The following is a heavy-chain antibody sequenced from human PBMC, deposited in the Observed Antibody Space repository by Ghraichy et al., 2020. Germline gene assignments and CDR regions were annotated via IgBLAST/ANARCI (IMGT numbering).Heavy chain of an antibody. Sequence: LSLTCAASGFTFSSYSMNWVRQAPGKGLEWVSSISSSSSYKYYADTVKGRFTISRDNAKNSLYLEMNSLRAEDTAVYYCARDGTLSGSGSYSAYYGMDVWGQGATVTVSS. V-gene: IGHV3-21*01. CDR3: ARDGTLSGSGSYSAYYGMDV. CDR1: GFTFSSYS. CDR2: ISSSSSYK. D-gene: IGHD3-10*01. J-gene: IGHJ6*02.